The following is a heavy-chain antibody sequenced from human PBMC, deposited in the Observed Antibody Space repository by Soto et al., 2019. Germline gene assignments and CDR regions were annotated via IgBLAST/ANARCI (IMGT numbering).Heavy chain of an antibody. CDR3: ARIPRRISQGYY. Sequence: QVQLQESGPGLVKPSETLSLTCTVSGGSISSYYWSWIRQPPGKGLEWIGYIYYSATNYNPSLKSRVTTSADTSKNQFSLRLSSVTAADTAVYYCARIPRRISQGYYWGRGTLVTVPS. D-gene: IGHD6-13*01. CDR1: GGSISSYY. J-gene: IGHJ4*02. V-gene: IGHV4-59*01. CDR2: IYYSAT.